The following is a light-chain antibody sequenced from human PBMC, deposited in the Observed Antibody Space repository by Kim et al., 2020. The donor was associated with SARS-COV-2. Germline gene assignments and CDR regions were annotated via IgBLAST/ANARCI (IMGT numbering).Light chain of an antibody. CDR2: DAS. CDR3: QQTYTTPYT. Sequence: SESVGDGVTITCRASQTIITYLKWYQQKPGKAPKVLIYDASKMQRGVPSRFSGRGSGTDFTLTISSLQPEDFATYYCQQTYTTPYTFGQGTKLEI. V-gene: IGKV1-39*01. J-gene: IGKJ2*01. CDR1: QTIITY.